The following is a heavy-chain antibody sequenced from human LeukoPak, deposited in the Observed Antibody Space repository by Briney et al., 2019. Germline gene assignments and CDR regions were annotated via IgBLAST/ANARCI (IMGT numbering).Heavy chain of an antibody. D-gene: IGHD6-13*01. CDR1: GGSFSGYY. CDR2: INHSGST. CDR3: ARSFSSWRRNWFDP. J-gene: IGHJ5*02. Sequence: PSETLSLTCAVYGGSFSGYYWSWIRQPPGKGLEWIGEINHSGSTNYNPSLKSRVTISVDTSKNQFSLKLSSVTAADTAVYYCARSFSSWRRNWFDPWGQRTLVTVSS. V-gene: IGHV4-34*01.